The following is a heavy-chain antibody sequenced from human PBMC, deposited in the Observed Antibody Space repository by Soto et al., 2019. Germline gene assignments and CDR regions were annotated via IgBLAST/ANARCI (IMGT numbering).Heavy chain of an antibody. Sequence: QVQLVQSGAEVKKPGASVKVSCKASGYTFTSYGISWVRQAPGQGLEWMGWISAYNGNTNYAQKLQGRVTMTTDTSXXXXXXXXXXXXXXXXXXXXXXXXXXXXLNWGQGTLVT. J-gene: IGHJ4*02. CDR2: ISAYNGNT. V-gene: IGHV1-18*01. CDR3: XXXXXXXLN. CDR1: GYTFTSYG.